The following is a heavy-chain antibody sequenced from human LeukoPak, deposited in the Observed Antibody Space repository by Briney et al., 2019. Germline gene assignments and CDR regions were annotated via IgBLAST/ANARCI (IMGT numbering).Heavy chain of an antibody. Sequence: GASVKVSCKASGGTFSSYAISWVRQAPGQGLEWMGGIIPIFGTANYAQKFQGRVTITADKSTSTAYMELSSLRSEDTAVYYCARDQGYGDDRRFDYWGQGTLVTVSS. V-gene: IGHV1-69*06. CDR2: IIPIFGTA. J-gene: IGHJ4*02. D-gene: IGHD4-17*01. CDR3: ARDQGYGDDRRFDY. CDR1: GGTFSSYA.